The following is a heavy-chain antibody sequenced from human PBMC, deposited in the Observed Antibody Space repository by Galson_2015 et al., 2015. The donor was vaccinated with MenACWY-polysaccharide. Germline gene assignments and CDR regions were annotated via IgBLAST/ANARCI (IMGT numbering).Heavy chain of an antibody. CDR2: IVSDGSST. CDR1: EFTFSRYW. CDR3: AVHCSSTSCYSPLSRL. J-gene: IGHJ3*01. V-gene: IGHV3-74*01. Sequence: SLRLSCAASEFTFSRYWMNWVRQAPGKGLVWVSRIVSDGSSTSYADSVKGRFTISRDNAKNTLYLQMNSLRAEDTAVYYCAVHCSSTSCYSPLSRLWGQGTMVTVSS. D-gene: IGHD2-2*01.